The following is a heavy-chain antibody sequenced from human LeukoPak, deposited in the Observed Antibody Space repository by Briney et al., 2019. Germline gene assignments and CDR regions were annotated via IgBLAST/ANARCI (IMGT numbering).Heavy chain of an antibody. V-gene: IGHV3-53*01. D-gene: IGHD3-16*01. J-gene: IGHJ4*02. CDR1: GFTASSNS. CDR2: IYSDNT. Sequence: GGSLRLSFTVSGFTASSNSMSWVRQAPGKGLDWVSFIYSDNTHYSDSVKGRFTISIDNSKNTLYLQMNSLRAEDTAVYYCARRAGAYTHPYDYWGQGTLVTVS. CDR3: ARRAGAYTHPYDY.